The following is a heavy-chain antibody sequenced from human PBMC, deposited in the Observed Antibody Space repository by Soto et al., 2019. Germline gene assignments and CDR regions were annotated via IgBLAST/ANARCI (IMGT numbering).Heavy chain of an antibody. CDR2: IIPSYDRT. CDR3: ARDPSNDYGGDTFDY. D-gene: IGHD4-17*01. J-gene: IGHJ4*02. Sequence: SVKVSCKASGGTFSSYAIHCVRQAPGQGLEWLGKIIPSYDRTNYAQKFQGRVTVTADTYTTTAYMELSSLRSDDTAVYYCARDPSNDYGGDTFDYWGQGTLVTVSS. V-gene: IGHV1-69*04. CDR1: GGTFSSYA.